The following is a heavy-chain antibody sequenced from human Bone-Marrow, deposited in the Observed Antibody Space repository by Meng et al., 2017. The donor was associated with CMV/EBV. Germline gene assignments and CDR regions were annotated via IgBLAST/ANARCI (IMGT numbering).Heavy chain of an antibody. D-gene: IGHD3-3*01. CDR2: IYYSGST. CDR1: DGSISSSSYY. J-gene: IGHJ6*02. CDR3: ARDRHQALYDDFWSGTKNYYYYYGMDV. V-gene: IGHV4-39*07. Sequence: GSLRLSCTVSDGSISSSSYYWGWIRQPPGKGLEWIGSIYYSGSTYYNPSLKSRVTISVDTSKNQFSLKLSSVTAADTAVYYCARDRHQALYDDFWSGTKNYYYYYGMDVWGQGTTVTVSS.